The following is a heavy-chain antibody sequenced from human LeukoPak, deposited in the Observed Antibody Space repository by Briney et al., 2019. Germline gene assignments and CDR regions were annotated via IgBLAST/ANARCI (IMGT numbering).Heavy chain of an antibody. CDR3: ARSSWGDVAGRKSFEF. D-gene: IGHD6-6*01. CDR2: IYSGGST. CDR1: GFTVSSNY. J-gene: IGHJ4*02. V-gene: IGHV3-66*02. Sequence: GGSLRLSCAASGFTVSSNYMSWVRQAPGKGLEWVSVIYSGGSTYYADSVKGRFTISRDNSKNKLYLQMNSLRAEDTAVYYCARSSWGDVAGRKSFEFWGQGSLVTVSS.